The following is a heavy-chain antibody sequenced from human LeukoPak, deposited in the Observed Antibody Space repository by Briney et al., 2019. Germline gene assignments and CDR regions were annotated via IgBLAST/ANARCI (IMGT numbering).Heavy chain of an antibody. D-gene: IGHD3-22*01. J-gene: IGHJ4*02. CDR3: ARDGGGGYDY. Sequence: SETLSLACTVSGVSISSSYWSWIRQPAGKGLEWIGRISFSGGNDYNPSLKSRVTMSVDTSKNQFSLKLSSVTAADTAVYYCARDGGGGYDYWGQGTLVTVSS. V-gene: IGHV4-4*07. CDR1: GVSISSSY. CDR2: ISFSGGN.